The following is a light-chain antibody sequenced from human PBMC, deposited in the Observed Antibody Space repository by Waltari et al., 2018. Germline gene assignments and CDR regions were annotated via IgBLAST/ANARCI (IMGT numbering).Light chain of an antibody. V-gene: IGKV2-30*02. CDR3: VQGTHWPPT. J-gene: IGKJ4*01. Sequence: DVVLTQSPLSLPVTPGQPASISCGSSHSLVHTDGNTYLIWLQQKPGQPPRRLIYQVSNRDSGVPDRFSGSWAGTDFTLKISRVEAEDVGVYYCVQGTHWPPTFGGGTKVEIK. CDR1: HSLVHTDGNTY. CDR2: QVS.